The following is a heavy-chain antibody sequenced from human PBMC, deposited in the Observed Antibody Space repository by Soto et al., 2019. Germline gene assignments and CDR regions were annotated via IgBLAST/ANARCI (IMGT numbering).Heavy chain of an antibody. CDR1: GGSISSSSYY. V-gene: IGHV4-39*02. Sequence: QLQLQESGPGLVKPSETLSLTCTVSGGSISSSSYYWGWIRQPPGKGLEWIGSIHYSRSTDYNPSLKSRVPISVDPSKNHFSLTLSSVTAADTAVYYCARLVYGDYCDYWGQGTLVTVSS. CDR2: IHYSRST. D-gene: IGHD4-17*01. J-gene: IGHJ4*02. CDR3: ARLVYGDYCDY.